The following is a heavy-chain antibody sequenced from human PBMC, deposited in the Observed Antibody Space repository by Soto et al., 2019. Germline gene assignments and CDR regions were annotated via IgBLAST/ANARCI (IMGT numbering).Heavy chain of an antibody. CDR1: GFTFSSYG. Sequence: RGSLRLSCASSGFTFSSYGMHWVRQAPDKGLDWVAVISYDGSNKYYADSVKGRFTITRDMSTSTAYMELSSLRSEDTAVYYCGAKYSGSYYWYYFDYWGQGTLVTVSS. J-gene: IGHJ4*02. CDR2: ISYDGSNK. V-gene: IGHV3-30*03. CDR3: GAKYSGSYYWYYFDY. D-gene: IGHD1-26*01.